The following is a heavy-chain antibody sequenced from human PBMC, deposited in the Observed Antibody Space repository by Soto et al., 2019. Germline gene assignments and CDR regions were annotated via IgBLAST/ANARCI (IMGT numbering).Heavy chain of an antibody. CDR2: IKHSGST. J-gene: IGHJ5*02. Sequence: SETLSLTCAVHGGSFSGYYWCWIRQPPGKGPEWIGEIKHSGSTFYNPSLKSRVTLSIDTSKNQFSLKLSSVTAADTAVYFCAGTTFFSQKYNWFDPWGQGTLVTVSS. CDR1: GGSFSGYY. V-gene: IGHV4-34*01. CDR3: AGTTFFSQKYNWFDP. D-gene: IGHD3-3*02.